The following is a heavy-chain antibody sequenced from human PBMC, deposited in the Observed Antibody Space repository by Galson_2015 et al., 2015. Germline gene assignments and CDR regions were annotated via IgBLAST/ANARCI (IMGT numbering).Heavy chain of an antibody. D-gene: IGHD4-17*01. J-gene: IGHJ3*02. CDR3: ARDDGDRYAFDI. CDR2: INPNSGGT. CDR1: GYTFTSYG. Sequence: SVKVSCKASGYTFTSYGISWVRQAPGQGLEWMGWINPNSGGTNYAQKFQGWVTMTRDTSISTAYMELSRLRSDDTAVYYCARDDGDRYAFDIWGQGTMVTVSS. V-gene: IGHV1-2*04.